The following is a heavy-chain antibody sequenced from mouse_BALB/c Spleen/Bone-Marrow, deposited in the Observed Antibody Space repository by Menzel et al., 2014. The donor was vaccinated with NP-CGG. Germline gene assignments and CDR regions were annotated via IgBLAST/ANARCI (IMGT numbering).Heavy chain of an antibody. CDR3: ARDGGLRGYAMDY. J-gene: IGHJ4*01. Sequence: EVKLVESGPGLVKPSRTVSLTCTVTGISITTGNYRWSWIRQFPGNKLEWIGYIYYSGTITYNPSLTSRTTITRDTSXNQFFLEMNSLTAEDTATYYCARDGGLRGYAMDYWGQGTSVTVSS. V-gene: IGHV3-5*02. CDR2: IYYSGTI. CDR1: GISITTGNYR. D-gene: IGHD2-4*01.